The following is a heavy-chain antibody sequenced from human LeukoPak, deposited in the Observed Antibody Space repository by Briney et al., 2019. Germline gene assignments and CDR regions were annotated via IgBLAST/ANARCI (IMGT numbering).Heavy chain of an antibody. CDR2: ISSSSSYI. CDR1: GFTFSSYS. J-gene: IGHJ4*02. Sequence: GGSLRLSCAASGFTFSSYSMNWVRQAPGKGLEWVSSISSSSSYIYYADSVKGRFTISRDNATNSLYLQMNSLRAEDTAVYYCARDSYDILAGYRLSFDYWGQGTLVTVSS. D-gene: IGHD3-9*01. V-gene: IGHV3-21*01. CDR3: ARDSYDILAGYRLSFDY.